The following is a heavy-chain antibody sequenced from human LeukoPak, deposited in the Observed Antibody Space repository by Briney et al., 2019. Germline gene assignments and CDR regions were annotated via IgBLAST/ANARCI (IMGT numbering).Heavy chain of an antibody. D-gene: IGHD1-26*01. CDR1: GFIFSGYA. CDR3: ARDYGGSYFADY. J-gene: IGHJ4*02. Sequence: GGSLRLSCAVSGFIFSGYAMTWVRQAPGKGLEWVSAVSSTGGGTHYADSVKGRFTISRDNSKNTLYLQMNSLRAEDTAVYYCARDYGGSYFADYWGQGTLVTVSS. V-gene: IGHV3-23*01. CDR2: VSSTGGGT.